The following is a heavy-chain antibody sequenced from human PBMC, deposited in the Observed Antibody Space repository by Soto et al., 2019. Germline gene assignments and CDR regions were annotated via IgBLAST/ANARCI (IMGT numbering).Heavy chain of an antibody. V-gene: IGHV4-31*03. CDR3: ARVSILTGYQPFDY. D-gene: IGHD3-9*01. CDR2: IYYSGST. Sequence: QVQLQESGPGLVKPSQTLFLTCSVSGDSISGAAYYWSWIRQHPGKGLEWIGYIYYSGSTYYNTSLNSRVIISIDTSENQFSLELSSVTAADTAMYYCARVSILTGYQPFDYWGQGTLVTVSS. J-gene: IGHJ4*02. CDR1: GDSISGAAYY.